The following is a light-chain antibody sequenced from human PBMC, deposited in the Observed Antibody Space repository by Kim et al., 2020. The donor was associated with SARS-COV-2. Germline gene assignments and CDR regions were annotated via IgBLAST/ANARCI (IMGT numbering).Light chain of an antibody. CDR3: SSYTSSSVV. CDR1: SSDLRSYNY. CDR2: DVN. Sequence: QSALTQPASVSGSPGQSITISRTGSSSDLRSYNYVSWYQQHPGKAPKLIIYDVNKRPSGVSNRFSGSKSGNTASLAISGLQAEDEADYYCSSYTSSSVVFGGGTQLTVL. J-gene: IGLJ2*01. V-gene: IGLV2-14*03.